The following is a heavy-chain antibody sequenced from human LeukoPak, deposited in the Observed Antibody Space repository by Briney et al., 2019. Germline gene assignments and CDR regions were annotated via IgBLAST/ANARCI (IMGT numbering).Heavy chain of an antibody. Sequence: GGSLRLSCTVSGFNFGDFAMSWVRQAPGKGLEWLGFIRSTIYGGTTDYAASVKGRFTISRDDSKSIAYLQMNSLKTEDTAMYYCTRDYPASFDVWGQGTMVTVSS. CDR1: GFNFGDFA. V-gene: IGHV3-49*04. J-gene: IGHJ3*01. CDR3: TRDYPASFDV. CDR2: IRSTIYGGTT.